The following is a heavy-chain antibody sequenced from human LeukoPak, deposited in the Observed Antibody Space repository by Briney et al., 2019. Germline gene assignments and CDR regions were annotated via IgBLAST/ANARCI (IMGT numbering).Heavy chain of an antibody. Sequence: GVPLRLSCAASGFTFCSYGIRGVRQAPGKGVEGVSHFSGSGGSTYYADSVKGRFTISRDNSKSTRYLQMNSPKAEDTAVYYCAKDDQTYYYGSGSYDYWGQGTLVTVSS. J-gene: IGHJ4*02. CDR2: FSGSGGST. D-gene: IGHD3-10*01. CDR1: GFTFCSYG. V-gene: IGHV3-23*01. CDR3: AKDDQTYYYGSGSYDY.